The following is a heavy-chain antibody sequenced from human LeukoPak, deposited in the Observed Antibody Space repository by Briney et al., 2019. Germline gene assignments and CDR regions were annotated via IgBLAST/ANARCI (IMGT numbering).Heavy chain of an antibody. CDR1: GFSFTSYS. Sequence: GGSLRLSCAASGFSFTSYSMNWVRQAPGKGLEWVSSISSSSLYIYYADSVKGRFTISRDNAKNSLYLQMNSLRTEDTAVYYCARVMTVAGSESFDYWGQGTLVTVSS. CDR2: ISSSSLYI. V-gene: IGHV3-21*01. CDR3: ARVMTVAGSESFDY. D-gene: IGHD6-19*01. J-gene: IGHJ4*02.